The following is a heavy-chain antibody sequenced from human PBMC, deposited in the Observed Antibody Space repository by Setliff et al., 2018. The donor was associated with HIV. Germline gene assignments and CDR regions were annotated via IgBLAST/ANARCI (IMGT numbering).Heavy chain of an antibody. Sequence: SETLSLTCAVYGGSFSDYYWSWIRQPPGKGLEWIGEINHSGSTKYNASLQSRVTISVDTSKNQFSLKLRSVTAADTAVYYCARGRTRTYFSHYYMDVWGKGTTVTVSS. J-gene: IGHJ6*03. V-gene: IGHV4-34*01. CDR3: ARGRTRTYFSHYYMDV. CDR2: INHSGST. CDR1: GGSFSDYY.